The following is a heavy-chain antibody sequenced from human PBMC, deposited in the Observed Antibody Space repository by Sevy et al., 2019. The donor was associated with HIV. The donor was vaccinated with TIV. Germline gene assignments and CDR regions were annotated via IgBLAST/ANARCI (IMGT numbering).Heavy chain of an antibody. D-gene: IGHD6-19*01. CDR2: INPNSGGT. CDR3: ARGGGYSSGWRTFDY. J-gene: IGHJ4*02. CDR1: GYFFTGYY. V-gene: IGHV1-2*06. Sequence: ASVKVSCKASGYFFTGYYLHWVRQTPGQGLEWMGRINPNSGGTNYAQNFQGRVTMTRDTSISTAYMELSRLRSDDTAVYYSARGGGYSSGWRTFDYWGQGTLVTVSS.